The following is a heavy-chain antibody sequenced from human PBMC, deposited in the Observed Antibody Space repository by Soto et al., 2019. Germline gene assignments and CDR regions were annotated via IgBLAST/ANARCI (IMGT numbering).Heavy chain of an antibody. J-gene: IGHJ5*02. D-gene: IGHD1-7*01. CDR2: ISAYNGNT. Sequence: GASVKVSCKASGYTFTSYGISWVRQAPGQELEWMGWISAYNGNTNYAQKLQGRVTMTTDTSTSTAYMELRSLRSDDTAVYYCARDGVGDWNYGASNWFDPWGQGTLVTVSS. V-gene: IGHV1-18*01. CDR3: ARDGVGDWNYGASNWFDP. CDR1: GYTFTSYG.